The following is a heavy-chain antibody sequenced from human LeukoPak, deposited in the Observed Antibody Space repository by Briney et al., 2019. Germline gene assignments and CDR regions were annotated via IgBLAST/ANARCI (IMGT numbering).Heavy chain of an antibody. J-gene: IGHJ4*02. CDR1: GFTFSSYA. CDR2: IIPSDDST. Sequence: GGSLRLSCTASGFTFSSYALSWVRQAPEKGLEWVSTIIPSDDSTYYADSVKGCFTISRDNSKNTVYLQLNSLRADDTAVYYCAKDNNHGPLYFFDCWGQGTLVTVSS. V-gene: IGHV3-23*01. D-gene: IGHD1/OR15-1a*01. CDR3: AKDNNHGPLYFFDC.